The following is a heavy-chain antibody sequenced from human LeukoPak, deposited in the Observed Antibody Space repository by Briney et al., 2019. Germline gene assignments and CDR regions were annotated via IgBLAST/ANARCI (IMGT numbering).Heavy chain of an antibody. V-gene: IGHV1-58*02. Sequence: ASVKVSCKASGFTFTSSAMQWVRQARGQRLEWIGWIVVGSGNTNYAQKFQERVTITRDMSTSTAYMELSSLRSEDTAVYYCAALITMVPGAYQVDYWGQGTLVTVSS. J-gene: IGHJ4*02. D-gene: IGHD3-10*01. CDR1: GFTFTSSA. CDR3: AALITMVPGAYQVDY. CDR2: IVVGSGNT.